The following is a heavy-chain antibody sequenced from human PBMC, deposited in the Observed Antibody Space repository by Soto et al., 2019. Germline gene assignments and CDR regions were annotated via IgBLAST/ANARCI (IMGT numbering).Heavy chain of an antibody. D-gene: IGHD2-2*01. CDR3: AKVGVVVPAAMIVYYYYYMDV. V-gene: IGHV3-23*01. J-gene: IGHJ6*03. CDR2: ISGSGGST. Sequence: GGSLRLSCAASGFTFSSYAMSWVRQAPGKGLEWVSAISGSGGSTYYADSVKGRFTISRDNSKNTLYLQMNSLRAEDTAVYYCAKVGVVVPAAMIVYYYYYMDVWGKGTTVTVSS. CDR1: GFTFSSYA.